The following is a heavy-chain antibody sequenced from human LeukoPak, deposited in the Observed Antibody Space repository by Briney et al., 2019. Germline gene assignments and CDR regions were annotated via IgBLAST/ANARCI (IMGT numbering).Heavy chain of an antibody. V-gene: IGHV1-2*02. CDR3: ARWDGYSSSPDY. CDR2: INPNSGGT. CDR1: GYTFTGYY. D-gene: IGHD6-13*01. J-gene: IGHJ4*02. Sequence: ASVKVSCKASGYTFTGYYMHWVRRAPGQGLEWMGWINPNSGGTNYAQKFQGRVTMTRDTSISTAYMELSRLRSDDTAVYYCARWDGYSSSPDYWGQGSLVTVSS.